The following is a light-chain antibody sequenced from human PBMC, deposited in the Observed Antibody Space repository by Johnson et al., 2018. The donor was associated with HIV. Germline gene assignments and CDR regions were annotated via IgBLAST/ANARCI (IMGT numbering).Light chain of an antibody. V-gene: IGLV1-51*02. Sequence: QSVLTQPPSVSAAPGQKVTISCSGSSSNIGNNYVSWYQQLPGTAPKLLIYENNKRPSGIPDRFSGSKSGTSATLGITGLQTGDEADYYCGTWDSSLGVVFGTLTNVTVL. J-gene: IGLJ1*01. CDR3: GTWDSSLGVV. CDR1: SSNIGNNY. CDR2: ENN.